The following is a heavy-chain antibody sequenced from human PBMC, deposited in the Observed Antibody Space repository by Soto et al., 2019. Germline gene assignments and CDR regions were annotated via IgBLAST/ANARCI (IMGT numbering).Heavy chain of an antibody. CDR2: ISGSGGST. CDR1: GFTFSSYA. J-gene: IGHJ4*02. V-gene: IGHV3-23*01. Sequence: GGSLRLSCAASGFTFSSYAMSWVRQAPGKGLEWVSAISGSGGSTYYADSVKGRFTISRDNSKNTLYLQMNSLRAEDTAVYYCAKVGFYYDSSGHTLDYWGQGTLVTVSS. D-gene: IGHD3-22*01. CDR3: AKVGFYYDSSGHTLDY.